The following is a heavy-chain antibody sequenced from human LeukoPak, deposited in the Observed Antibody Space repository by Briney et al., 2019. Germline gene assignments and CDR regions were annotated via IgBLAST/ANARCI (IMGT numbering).Heavy chain of an antibody. Sequence: GASVKVSCKASGYTFTSYAINWVRQATGQGLEWMGWMNPNSGNTGYAQKFQGRVTMTRNTSISTAYMELSSLRSEDTAVYYCARSSRYSYGYWFDPWGQGTLVTVSS. CDR1: GYTFTSYA. V-gene: IGHV1-8*01. D-gene: IGHD5-18*01. CDR3: ARSSRYSYGYWFDP. CDR2: MNPNSGNT. J-gene: IGHJ5*02.